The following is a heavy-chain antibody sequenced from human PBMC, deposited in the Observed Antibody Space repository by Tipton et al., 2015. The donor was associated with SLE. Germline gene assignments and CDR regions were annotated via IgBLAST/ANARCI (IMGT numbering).Heavy chain of an antibody. CDR3: AHGSGYCSGDTCYEAVVNWFDP. D-gene: IGHD2-15*01. CDR2: IYYSGST. CDR1: GGSISSGGYY. J-gene: IGHJ5*02. Sequence: TLSLTCTVSGGSISSGGYYWSWIRQHPGKGMEWIGYIYYSGSTYYNPSLKSRVTISIDTSKNQFSLKLSSVTAADTAVYYCAHGSGYCSGDTCYEAVVNWFDPWGQGTLVTVSS. V-gene: IGHV4-31*03.